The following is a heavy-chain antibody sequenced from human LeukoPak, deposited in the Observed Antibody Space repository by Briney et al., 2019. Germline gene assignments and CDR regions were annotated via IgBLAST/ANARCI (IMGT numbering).Heavy chain of an antibody. CDR1: GGSISSGSYY. Sequence: SETLSLACTVSGGSISSGSYYWSWIRQPAGKGLEWIARIYTSGSINYNPSLKSRVTISLDTSKNQFSLKLSSVTAADTAVYYCARVSSSGVWDYWGQGTLVTVSP. CDR2: IYTSGSI. CDR3: ARVSSSGVWDY. V-gene: IGHV4-61*02. D-gene: IGHD3-10*01. J-gene: IGHJ4*02.